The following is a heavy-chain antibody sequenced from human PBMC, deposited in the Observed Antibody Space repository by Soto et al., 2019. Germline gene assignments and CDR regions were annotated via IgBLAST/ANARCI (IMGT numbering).Heavy chain of an antibody. J-gene: IGHJ4*02. CDR2: IKSNADGAAT. CDR3: TTDPDKVPPIRFDY. V-gene: IGHV3-15*01. D-gene: IGHD5-12*01. CDR1: GFSFVEVW. Sequence: EVHLVESGGGLVKPGGSLRLSCAASGFSFVEVWMSWVRQAPGKGLEWVGRIKSNADGAATDYAAPVKGRFSISRDDSTKTLYLEMNGLRTEDTAVYFCTTDPDKVPPIRFDYWGQGTLVTVSS.